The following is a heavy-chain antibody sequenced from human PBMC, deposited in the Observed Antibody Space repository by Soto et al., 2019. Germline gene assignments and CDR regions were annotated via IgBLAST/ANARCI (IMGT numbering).Heavy chain of an antibody. CDR1: GGSISSSSYY. D-gene: IGHD2-15*01. Sequence: PATLSLTSTVSGGSISSSSYYWGWIRQPPGTGLECIVSIYYSGCTYYNPYLKSRVTISVDTSKNQFSLKLSSVTAAGTAVYYCARLGYCSGGSCYSHTDYYYYYGMDVWGQGTTVT. J-gene: IGHJ6*02. V-gene: IGHV4-39*01. CDR3: ARLGYCSGGSCYSHTDYYYYYGMDV. CDR2: IYYSGCT.